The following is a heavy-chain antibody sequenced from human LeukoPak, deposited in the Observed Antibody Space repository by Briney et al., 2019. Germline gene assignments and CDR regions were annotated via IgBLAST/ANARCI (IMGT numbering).Heavy chain of an antibody. CDR1: GFTFSNAW. CDR2: IKSKTDGGTT. Sequence: GGSLRLSCAASGFTFSNAWMSWVRQAPGKGLEWVGRIKSKTDGGTTDYAAPVKGRFTISRDDSKNTLYLQMNSPKTEDTAVYYCTTTMVRGVINAFDIWGQGTMVTVSS. CDR3: TTTMVRGVINAFDI. V-gene: IGHV3-15*01. J-gene: IGHJ3*02. D-gene: IGHD3-10*01.